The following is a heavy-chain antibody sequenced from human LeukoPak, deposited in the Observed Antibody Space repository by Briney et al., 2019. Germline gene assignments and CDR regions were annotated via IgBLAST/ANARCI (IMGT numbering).Heavy chain of an antibody. D-gene: IGHD3-10*01. J-gene: IGHJ4*02. CDR1: GGSISSGGYY. CDR2: IYHSGST. V-gene: IGHV4-30-2*01. Sequence: PSQTLSLTCTVSGGSISSGGYYWSWIRQPPGKGLEWIGYIYHSGSTYYNPSLKSRVTISVDRSKNQFSLKLSSVTAADTAVYYCARDSLRWFGEPRGHPFDYWGQGTLVTVSS. CDR3: ARDSLRWFGEPRGHPFDY.